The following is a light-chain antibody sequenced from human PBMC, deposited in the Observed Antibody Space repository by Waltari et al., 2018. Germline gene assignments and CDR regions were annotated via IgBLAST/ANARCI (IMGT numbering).Light chain of an antibody. V-gene: IGKV1-5*03. J-gene: IGKJ1*01. Sequence: DIQMTQSPSTLSASVGDTFTITCRASQTISSWLALYQQKPGRAPKLLIYKATTLEGGVPSRFSGSGSGTEFTLTISSLQPDDFATYYCQQYNSYPWTFGQGTKVEVK. CDR1: QTISSW. CDR3: QQYNSYPWT. CDR2: KAT.